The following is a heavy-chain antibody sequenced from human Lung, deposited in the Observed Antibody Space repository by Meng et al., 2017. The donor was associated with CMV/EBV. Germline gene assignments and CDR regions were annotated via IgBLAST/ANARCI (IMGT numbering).Heavy chain of an antibody. D-gene: IGHD3-3*01. CDR3: ARPGRDFWSGYRAHLLLDV. J-gene: IGHJ6*02. CDR2: INPNSGGT. CDR1: GYTFTGYY. V-gene: IGHV1-2*02. Sequence: ASXXVSCKASGYTFTGYYMHWVRQAPGQGLEWMGWINPNSGGTNYAQKFQGRVTMTRDTSISTAYMELSRLRSDDTAVYYCARPGRDFWSGYRAHLLLDVWAKGSRSPSP.